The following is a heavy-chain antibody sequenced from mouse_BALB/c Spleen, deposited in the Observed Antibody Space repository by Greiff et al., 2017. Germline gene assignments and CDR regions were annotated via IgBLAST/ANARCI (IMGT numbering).Heavy chain of an antibody. J-gene: IGHJ4*01. V-gene: IGHV14-3*02. CDR2: IDPANGNT. CDR1: GFNIKDTY. D-gene: IGHD1-2*01. Sequence: VQLQQSGAELVKPGASVKLSCTASGFNIKDTYMHWVKQRPEQGLEWIGRIDPANGNTKYDPKFQGKATITADTSSNTAYLQLSSLTSEDTAVYYCAFITTASYYAMDYWGQGTSVTVSS. CDR3: AFITTASYYAMDY.